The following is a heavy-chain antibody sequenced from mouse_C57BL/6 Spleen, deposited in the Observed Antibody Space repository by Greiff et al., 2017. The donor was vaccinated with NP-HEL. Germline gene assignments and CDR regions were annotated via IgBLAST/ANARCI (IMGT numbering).Heavy chain of an antibody. Sequence: QVQLQQSGPELVKPGASVKISCKASGYAFSSSWMNWVKQRPGKGLEWIGRIYPGDGDTNYNGKFKGKATLTADKSSSPAYMQLSSLTSEDSAVYFCARPNYYGSSYGYWGQGTTLTVSS. CDR2: IYPGDGDT. CDR3: ARPNYYGSSYGY. J-gene: IGHJ2*01. CDR1: GYAFSSSW. V-gene: IGHV1-82*01. D-gene: IGHD1-1*01.